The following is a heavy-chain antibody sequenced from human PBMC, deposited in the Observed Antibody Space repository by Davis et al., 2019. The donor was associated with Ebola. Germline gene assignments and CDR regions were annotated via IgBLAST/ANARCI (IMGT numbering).Heavy chain of an antibody. CDR3: ARDIVVVPGWEREYSSSLGWFDP. J-gene: IGHJ5*02. V-gene: IGHV1-69*13. Sequence: SVKVSCKASGGTFSSYAISWVRQAPGQGLEWMGGIIPIFGTANYAQKFQGRVTITADESTSTAYMELSSLRSEDTAVYYCARDIVVVPGWEREYSSSLGWFDPWGQGTLVTVSS. D-gene: IGHD2-2*01. CDR1: GGTFSSYA. CDR2: IIPIFGTA.